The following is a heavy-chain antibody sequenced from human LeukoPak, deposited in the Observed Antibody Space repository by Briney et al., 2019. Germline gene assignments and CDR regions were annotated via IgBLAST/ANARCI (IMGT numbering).Heavy chain of an antibody. Sequence: SETLSLTCTVSGGSISTSNSYWGWIRRPPGKGLEWVGSIYYSGNTYYNPSLKSRVTISVDTSKNQFSLILTSVTAADAAVYYCARQTGAGLFILPGGQGTLVTVSS. D-gene: IGHD3-3*01. CDR2: IYYSGNT. J-gene: IGHJ4*02. V-gene: IGHV4-39*01. CDR3: ARQTGAGLFILP. CDR1: GGSISTSNSY.